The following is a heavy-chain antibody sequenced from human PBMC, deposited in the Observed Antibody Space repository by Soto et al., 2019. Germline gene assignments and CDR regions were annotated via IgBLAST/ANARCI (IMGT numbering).Heavy chain of an antibody. D-gene: IGHD3-3*01. CDR1: GGSIGTYF. V-gene: IGHV4-59*03. Sequence: QVQLQESGPGLVKPSETLSLTCTVSGGSIGTYFWNWIRQPPGKGLEWIGYIYYSGTNYNPSLKSRVTISVDTSKNQFSLKLNSVTAADTAVYYCAWYDFWSGYYDYWGQGTLVTVSS. CDR3: AWYDFWSGYYDY. CDR2: IYYSGT. J-gene: IGHJ4*02.